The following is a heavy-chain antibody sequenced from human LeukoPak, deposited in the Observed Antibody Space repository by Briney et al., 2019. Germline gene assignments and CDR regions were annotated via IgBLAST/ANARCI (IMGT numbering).Heavy chain of an antibody. J-gene: IGHJ4*02. V-gene: IGHV3-23*01. Sequence: GGSLRLSCAASGFTFSNYVMSWVRQAPGKGLEWVSSISSSGGSTYYADSVKGRFTISRDNSKNSLYLQTNSLRAEDTAVYYCARDPYSGYDLQAFDYWGQGTLVTVSS. CDR2: ISSSGGST. CDR1: GFTFSNYV. CDR3: ARDPYSGYDLQAFDY. D-gene: IGHD5-12*01.